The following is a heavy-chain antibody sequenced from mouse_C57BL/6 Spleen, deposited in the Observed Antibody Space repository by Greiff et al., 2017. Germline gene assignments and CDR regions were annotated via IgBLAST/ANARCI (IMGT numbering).Heavy chain of an antibody. CDR2: ISSGGSYT. V-gene: IGHV5-6*02. CDR1: GFTFSSYG. J-gene: IGHJ2*01. CDR3: ARQGGGSPYFDY. Sequence: EVKLEESGGDLVKPGGSLKLSCAASGFTFSSYGMSWVRQTPDKRLEWVATISSGGSYTYYPDSVKGRFTISRDNAKNTLYLQMSSLKSEDTAMYYCARQGGGSPYFDYWGQGTTLTVSS.